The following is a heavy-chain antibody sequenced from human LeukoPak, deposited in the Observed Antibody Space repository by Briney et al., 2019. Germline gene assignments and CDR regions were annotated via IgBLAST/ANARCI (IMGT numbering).Heavy chain of an antibody. Sequence: KPGGSLRLSCAASGFTFSDHYMSWIRQAPGKGLEWVSYISYNGDTIKYADSVKGRFTISRDNAKNSLYLQMNSLRVEDTAVYYCAREFRAPFWRRGHRALVTASS. J-gene: IGHJ4*01. V-gene: IGHV3-11*04. CDR1: GFTFSDHY. CDR2: ISYNGDTI. CDR3: AREFRAPFWR. D-gene: IGHD2-21*01.